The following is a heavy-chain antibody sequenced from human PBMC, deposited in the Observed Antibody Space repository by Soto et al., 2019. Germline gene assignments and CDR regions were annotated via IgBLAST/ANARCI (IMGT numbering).Heavy chain of an antibody. J-gene: IGHJ3*02. V-gene: IGHV1-2*04. CDR3: ASYDFWSGPGAFDI. CDR1: GYTFTGYY. D-gene: IGHD3-3*01. CDR2: INPNSGGT. Sequence: ASVKVSCKASGYTFTGYYMHWVRQAPGQGLEWMGWINPNSGGTNYAQKFQGWVTMTRDTSISTAYMELSRLRSDDTAVYYCASYDFWSGPGAFDIWGQGTMVTVSS.